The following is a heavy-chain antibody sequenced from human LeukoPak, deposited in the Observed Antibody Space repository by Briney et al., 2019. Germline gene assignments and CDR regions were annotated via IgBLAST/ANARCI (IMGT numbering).Heavy chain of an antibody. V-gene: IGHV3-66*02. CDR3: AGLCGSISCPEVVGH. CDR2: LYGGGST. CDR1: GFTVRSNY. J-gene: IGHJ4*02. D-gene: IGHD2-2*01. Sequence: GGSLRLSCAASGFTVRSNYMTWVRQAPGKGLEWVSVLYGGGSTYYAESVKGRFTISRDNSKNTLYLQMNSLRAEDTAVYYCAGLCGSISCPEVVGHWGQGTLVTVSS.